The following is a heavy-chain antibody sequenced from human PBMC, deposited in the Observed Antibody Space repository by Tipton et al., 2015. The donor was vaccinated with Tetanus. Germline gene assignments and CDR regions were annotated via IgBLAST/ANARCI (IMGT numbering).Heavy chain of an antibody. V-gene: IGHV4-31*03. CDR2: IYYSGST. J-gene: IGHJ5*02. CDR3: ARQGGVWDITIFGVAYNWFDP. D-gene: IGHD3-3*01. Sequence: TLSLTCTVSGGSISSGGYYWSWIRQHPGKGLEWIGYIYYSGSTYYNPSLKSRVTISVDTSKNQFSLKLSSVTAADTAVYYCARQGGVWDITIFGVAYNWFDPWGQGTLVTVSS. CDR1: GGSISSGGYY.